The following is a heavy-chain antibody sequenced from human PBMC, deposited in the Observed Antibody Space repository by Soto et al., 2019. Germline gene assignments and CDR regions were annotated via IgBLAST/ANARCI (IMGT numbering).Heavy chain of an antibody. V-gene: IGHV4-31*03. D-gene: IGHD2-15*01. CDR2: IYYSGST. J-gene: IGHJ4*02. Sequence: SETLSLTCTVSGGSISSGGYYWSWIRQHPGKGLEWIGYIYYSGSTYYNPSLKSRVTISVDTSKNQFSLKLSSVTAADTAVYYCASSAPVAARGYYFDYWGQGTLVTVSS. CDR3: ASSAPVAARGYYFDY. CDR1: GGSISSGGYY.